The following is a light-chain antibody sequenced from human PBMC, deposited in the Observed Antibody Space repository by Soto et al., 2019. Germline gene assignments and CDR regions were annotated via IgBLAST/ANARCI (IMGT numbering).Light chain of an antibody. Sequence: EIVMTQSPATLSVSPGERATLSCSASQSVSSNLAWYQQKPGQAPRLLIYGASTRATGITARFSGSGSGTEFTLTISSLHSEDVAVYYCQQYNNWPRTFGQGTKVEIK. CDR2: GAS. J-gene: IGKJ1*01. CDR1: QSVSSN. V-gene: IGKV3-15*01. CDR3: QQYNNWPRT.